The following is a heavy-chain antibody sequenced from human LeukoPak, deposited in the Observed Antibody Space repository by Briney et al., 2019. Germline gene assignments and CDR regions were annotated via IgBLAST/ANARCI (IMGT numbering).Heavy chain of an antibody. V-gene: IGHV3-72*01. CDR2: IRNKANSYTT. CDR3: ARSPVGTTPFDY. Sequence: GGSLRLSCAASGFIFSDHHMDWVRQAPGKGLEWIGRIRNKANSYTTEYAASVKGRFTVSRDDSKNSLYLQMNSLKTEDTAVYYCARSPVGTTPFDYWGQGTLVTVSS. D-gene: IGHD1-26*01. CDR1: GFIFSDHH. J-gene: IGHJ4*02.